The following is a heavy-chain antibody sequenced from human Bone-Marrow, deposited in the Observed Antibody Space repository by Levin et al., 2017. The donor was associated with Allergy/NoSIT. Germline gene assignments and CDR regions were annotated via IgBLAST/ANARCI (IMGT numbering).Heavy chain of an antibody. CDR1: GFTFSNSW. CDR2: IKEDGSEK. CDR3: ARAIGPPGRVFDY. D-gene: IGHD6-13*01. Sequence: GGSLRLSCAASGFTFSNSWMNWVRKAPGKGLEWVAKIKEDGSEKNYVDSVKGRFTISRDNAKNSLYLQMNSLRAEDTAVYYCARAIGPPGRVFDYWGQGTLVTVSS. J-gene: IGHJ4*02. V-gene: IGHV3-7*03.